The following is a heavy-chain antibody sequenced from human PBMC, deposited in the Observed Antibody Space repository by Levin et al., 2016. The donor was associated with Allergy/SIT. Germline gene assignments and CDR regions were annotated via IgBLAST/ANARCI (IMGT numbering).Heavy chain of an antibody. J-gene: IGHJ4*02. CDR1: GFTFSSYG. D-gene: IGHD3-16*01. Sequence: GESLKISCAASGFTFSSYGMHWVRQAPGKGLEWVAVIWYDGSNKYYADSVKGRFTISRDNSKNTLYLQMNSLRAEDTAVYYCARALSSYRSPFDYWGQGTLVTVSS. CDR2: IWYDGSNK. CDR3: ARALSSYRSPFDY. V-gene: IGHV3-33*01.